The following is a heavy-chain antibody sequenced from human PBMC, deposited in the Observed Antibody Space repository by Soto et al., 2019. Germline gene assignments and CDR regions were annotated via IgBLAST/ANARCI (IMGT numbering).Heavy chain of an antibody. J-gene: IGHJ4*02. V-gene: IGHV3-23*01. CDR3: AKNQERELPRVIDF. CDR2: MSGSSCTT. D-gene: IGHD1-7*01. CDR1: GLTFSNYA. Sequence: GGSLRLSCATSGLTFSNYAMGWVRQAPGGGLEWVSSMSGSSCTTYYADSVRGRFTISRDRSKNTLYLQMSSLRAEDTALYYCAKNQERELPRVIDFWGQGTLVTVSS.